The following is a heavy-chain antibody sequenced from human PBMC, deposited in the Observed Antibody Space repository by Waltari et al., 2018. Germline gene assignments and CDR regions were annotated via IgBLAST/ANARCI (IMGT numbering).Heavy chain of an antibody. CDR2: NNVGQLET. CDR1: GYTFTAYT. D-gene: IGHD5-12*01. J-gene: IGHJ3*01. Sequence: QSQLAQSGAKVRMPGASVKISCKSSGYTFTAYTVHWIRQAPGQSLEWMGWNNVGQLETNYPENLQGRVTIARDTPDTSASTVYMELRSLTSDDTAIYYCARGNRLSGSDYFEVWGQGTLLTVSS. V-gene: IGHV1-3*01. CDR3: ARGNRLSGSDYFEV.